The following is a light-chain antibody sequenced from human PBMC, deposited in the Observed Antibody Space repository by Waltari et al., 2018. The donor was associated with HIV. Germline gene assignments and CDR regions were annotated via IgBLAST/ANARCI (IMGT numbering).Light chain of an antibody. J-gene: IGLJ1*01. V-gene: IGLV1-44*01. CDR3: AAWDDSLKGGA. CDR2: SNN. Sequence: QSVLAQPPSASGTPGQRVTISCSGSTSNIGGNTVSWYQQLPGTAPKLLIYSNNPRPSGVPDRFSGSTSGPSASLVISGLQSEDEADYYCAAWDDSLKGGAFGPGTKVTVL. CDR1: TSNIGGNT.